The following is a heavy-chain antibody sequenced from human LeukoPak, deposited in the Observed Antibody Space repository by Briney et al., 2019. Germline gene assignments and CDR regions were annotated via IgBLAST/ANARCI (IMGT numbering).Heavy chain of an antibody. Sequence: KPGGSLRLSCAASGFTFSSYSMNWVRQAPGKGLEWVASISSSSSYIYYADSVKGRFTISRDNAKNSLYLQMNSLRAEDTAVYYCARPPGGDYGLTFDYWGQGTLVTVSS. D-gene: IGHD4-17*01. CDR3: ARPPGGDYGLTFDY. J-gene: IGHJ4*02. CDR2: ISSSSSYI. V-gene: IGHV3-21*01. CDR1: GFTFSSYS.